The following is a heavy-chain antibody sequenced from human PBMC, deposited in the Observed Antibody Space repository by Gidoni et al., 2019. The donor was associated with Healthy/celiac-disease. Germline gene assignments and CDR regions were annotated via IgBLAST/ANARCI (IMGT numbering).Heavy chain of an antibody. CDR2: IKQDGSEK. CDR1: GFTFSSYW. D-gene: IGHD6-13*01. CDR3: ARDFRRAAAGCFDY. J-gene: IGHJ4*02. V-gene: IGHV3-7*03. Sequence: EVQLVESGGGLVQPGGSLRLSCAASGFTFSSYWMSWVRQAPGKGLEWVANIKQDGSEKYYVDSVKGRFTISRDNAKNSLYLQMNSLRAEDTAVYYCARDFRRAAAGCFDYWGQGTLVTVSS.